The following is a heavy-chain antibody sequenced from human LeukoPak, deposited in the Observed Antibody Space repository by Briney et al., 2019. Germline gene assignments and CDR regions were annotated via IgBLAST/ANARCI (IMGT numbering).Heavy chain of an antibody. Sequence: KPGGSLRLSCAASGFIFSSYTMNWVRQAPGEGLEWVSSISDTSTYIYYADSVEGRFTISRDNAKNSLFLQMNSLRAEDTAVYYCTRAPPGRDGYSEYWGQGTMVTVST. D-gene: IGHD5-24*01. CDR3: TRAPPGRDGYSEY. J-gene: IGHJ4*02. CDR1: GFIFSSYT. V-gene: IGHV3-21*01. CDR2: ISDTSTYI.